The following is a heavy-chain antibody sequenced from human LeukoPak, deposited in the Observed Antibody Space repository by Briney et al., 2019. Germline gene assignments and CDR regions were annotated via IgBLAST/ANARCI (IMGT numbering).Heavy chain of an antibody. D-gene: IGHD1-1*01. CDR2: IYPGDSDT. V-gene: IGHV5-51*01. Sequence: GESLKISCKGSGYSFTSYWIGWVRQMPGKGLEWMGIIYPGDSDTRYSPFFQGQVTISADKSISTAYLQWSSLKASDTAMNYCARPRGWGSSTTPGAFDIWGQGTMVTVSS. CDR1: GYSFTSYW. J-gene: IGHJ3*02. CDR3: ARPRGWGSSTTPGAFDI.